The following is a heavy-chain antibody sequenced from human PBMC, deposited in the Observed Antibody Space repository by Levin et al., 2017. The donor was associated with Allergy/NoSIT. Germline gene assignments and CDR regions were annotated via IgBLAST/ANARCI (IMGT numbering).Heavy chain of an antibody. CDR3: ARITYGSGSYYRRYYYYYGMDV. J-gene: IGHJ6*02. CDR1: GGSFSGYY. V-gene: IGHV4-34*01. D-gene: IGHD3-10*01. CDR2: INHSGST. Sequence: SETLSLTCAVYGGSFSGYYWSWIRQPPGKGLEWIGEINHSGSTNYNPSLKSRVTISVDTSKNQFSLKLSSVTAADTAVYYCARITYGSGSYYRRYYYYYGMDVWGQGTTVTVSS.